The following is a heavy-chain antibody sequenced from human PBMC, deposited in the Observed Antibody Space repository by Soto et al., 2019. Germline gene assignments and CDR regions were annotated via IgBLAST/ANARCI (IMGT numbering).Heavy chain of an antibody. V-gene: IGHV3-30*04. CDR1: RFTLSTYA. Sequence: QVQLVESGGGVVQPGGSRRLSCAVSRFTLSTYAMEWVRQAPGKGLDWVAGISYDGRNKDYGDSVKGRFTISRDITKNTLYLQMNNLRADDTAVYYCASLADYWVQGTLVTVSS. J-gene: IGHJ4*02. CDR2: ISYDGRNK. CDR3: ASLADY.